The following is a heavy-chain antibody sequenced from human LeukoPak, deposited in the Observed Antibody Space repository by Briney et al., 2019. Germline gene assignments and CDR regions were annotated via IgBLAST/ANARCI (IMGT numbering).Heavy chain of an antibody. CDR1: GGSISTYY. V-gene: IGHV4-59*01. J-gene: IGHJ2*01. D-gene: IGHD1-26*01. CDR2: VYYTGST. CDR3: ARYRNIVGATFRYFDL. Sequence: SETLSLTCTVSGGSISTYYWSWIRQPPGKGLEWIGYVYYTGSTNYNPSLKSRVTISVDTSKNQFSLKLSSVTAADTAVYYCARYRNIVGATFRYFDLWGRGTLVTVSS.